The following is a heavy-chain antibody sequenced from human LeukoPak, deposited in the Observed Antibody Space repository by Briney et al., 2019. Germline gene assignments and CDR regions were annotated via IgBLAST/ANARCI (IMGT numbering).Heavy chain of an antibody. CDR3: ARVGPMNDFWSGYLYQGGFDP. Sequence: SVKVSCKASGYTFTSYAISWVRQAPGQGLEWMGGIIPIFGTANYAQKFQGRVTITADESTSTAYMELSSLRSEDTAVYYCARVGPMNDFWSGYLYQGGFDPWGQGTLVTVSS. V-gene: IGHV1-69*13. J-gene: IGHJ5*02. CDR2: IIPIFGTA. CDR1: GYTFTSYA. D-gene: IGHD3-3*01.